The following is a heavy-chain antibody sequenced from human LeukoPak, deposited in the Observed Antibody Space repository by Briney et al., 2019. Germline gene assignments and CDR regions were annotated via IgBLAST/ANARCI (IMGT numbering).Heavy chain of an antibody. J-gene: IGHJ4*02. D-gene: IGHD5-12*01. V-gene: IGHV1-69*06. CDR2: IIPIFGTA. Sequence: ASVKVFCKASGNTFSNFAISWVRQAPGQGLEWMGGIIPIFGTANYAQKFQGRVTITADKSTRTAYMELSSLRSGDTAMYYCARASGDSSGYDFPKPYSYWGQGTPVTVSS. CDR3: ARASGDSSGYDFPKPYSY. CDR1: GNTFSNFA.